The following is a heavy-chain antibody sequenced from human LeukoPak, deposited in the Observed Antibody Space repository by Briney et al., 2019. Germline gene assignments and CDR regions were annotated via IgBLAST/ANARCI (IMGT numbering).Heavy chain of an antibody. CDR1: GFTFSTYS. D-gene: IGHD7-27*01. V-gene: IGHV3-21*06. CDR3: ARVLGTLLDY. J-gene: IGHJ4*02. Sequence: PGGSLRLSCIASGFTFSTYSMNWVRQAPGKGLEWVSSTSHSSSYIYYADSVKGRFTISRDNARNSLFLQMNSLRAEDTAVYYCARVLGTLLDYWGQGTLVTVSS. CDR2: TSHSSSYI.